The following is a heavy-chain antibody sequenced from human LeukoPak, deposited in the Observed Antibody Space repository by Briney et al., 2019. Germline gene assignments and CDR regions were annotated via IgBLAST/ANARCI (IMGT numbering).Heavy chain of an antibody. CDR1: GFTFSSYG. CDR2: IWYDGSNK. D-gene: IGHD5-24*01. CDR3: AKDRDGYNPGYFDY. J-gene: IGHJ4*02. V-gene: IGHV3-33*06. Sequence: PGRSLRLSCAASGFTFSSYGMHWVRQAPGKGLEWVALIWYDGSNKYYADSVKGRFTISRDNSKNTLYLQMNSLRAEDTAVYYCAKDRDGYNPGYFDYWGQGTLVTVSS.